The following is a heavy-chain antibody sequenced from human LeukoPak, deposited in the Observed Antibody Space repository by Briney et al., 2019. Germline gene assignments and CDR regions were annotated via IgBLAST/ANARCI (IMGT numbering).Heavy chain of an antibody. J-gene: IGHJ4*02. Sequence: GGSLRLSCVVSGFTVSNNYMSWVRQAPRKGLEWVGRINPNSGGTNYAQKFQNRVTMTRDTSISTAYMELSRLISDDTAVYYCARESSDGSGSFDYWGQGTLVTVSS. CDR2: INPNSGGT. V-gene: IGHV1-2*06. CDR3: ARESSDGSGSFDY. CDR1: GFTVSNNY. D-gene: IGHD3-10*01.